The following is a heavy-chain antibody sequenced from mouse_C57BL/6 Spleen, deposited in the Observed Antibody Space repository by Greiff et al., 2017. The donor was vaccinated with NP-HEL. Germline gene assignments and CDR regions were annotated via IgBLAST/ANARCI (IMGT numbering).Heavy chain of an antibody. J-gene: IGHJ3*01. CDR1: GYTFTSYW. D-gene: IGHD2-4*01. CDR2: IDPSDSYT. Sequence: QVQLKQPGAELVMPGASVKLSCKASGYTFTSYWMHWVKQRPGQGLEWIGEIDPSDSYTNYNQKFKGKSTLTVDKSSSTAYMQLSSLTSEDSAVYYCAYDYDGFAYWGQGTLVTVSA. V-gene: IGHV1-69*01. CDR3: AYDYDGFAY.